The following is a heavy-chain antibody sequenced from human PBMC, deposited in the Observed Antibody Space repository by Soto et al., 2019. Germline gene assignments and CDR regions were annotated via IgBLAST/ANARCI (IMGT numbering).Heavy chain of an antibody. CDR1: GFTFSGSA. V-gene: IGHV3-73*01. CDR2: IRSKANSYAT. Sequence: GGSLRLSCAASGFTFSGSAMHWVRQASGKGLEWVGRIRSKANSYATAYAASVKGRFTISRDDSKNTAYLQMNSLKTEDTAVYYCIPLEQWLVPNWGQGTLVTVSS. D-gene: IGHD6-19*01. CDR3: IPLEQWLVPN. J-gene: IGHJ4*02.